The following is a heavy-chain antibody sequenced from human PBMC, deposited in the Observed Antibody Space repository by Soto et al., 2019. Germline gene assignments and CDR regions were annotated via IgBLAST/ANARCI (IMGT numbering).Heavy chain of an antibody. Sequence: GGSLRLSCVASGFTFSTYAMSWVRQVPGKGLEWVSGISGGGGTTHYAESVKGRFIISRDNSKSTVYLQMNSLRADDTAVYYCAKEGGSIGGWFGRKFDSWGQGTRVTVSS. CDR3: AKEGGSIGGWFGRKFDS. CDR1: GFTFSTYA. J-gene: IGHJ4*02. CDR2: ISGGGGTT. D-gene: IGHD3-16*01. V-gene: IGHV3-23*01.